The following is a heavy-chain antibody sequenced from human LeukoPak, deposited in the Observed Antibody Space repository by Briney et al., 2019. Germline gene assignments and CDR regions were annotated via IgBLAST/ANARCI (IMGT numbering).Heavy chain of an antibody. CDR3: ARDFSAALVWYFAL. Sequence: GGSLRLSCAASGFTFSSYEMNWVRQAPGKGLEWVSYISSGSTIYYADSVKGRFTISRDNAKNSLYLQMNSLRAEDTAVYYCARDFSAALVWYFALWGRGTLVTVSS. CDR2: ISSGSTI. J-gene: IGHJ2*01. V-gene: IGHV3-48*03. D-gene: IGHD6-13*01. CDR1: GFTFSSYE.